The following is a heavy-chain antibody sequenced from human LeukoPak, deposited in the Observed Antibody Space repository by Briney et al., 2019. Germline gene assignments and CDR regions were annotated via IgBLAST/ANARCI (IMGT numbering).Heavy chain of an antibody. CDR3: AKEITGSEGYFDS. V-gene: IGHV3-9*01. CDR1: GFTFDDYV. Sequence: GRSLRLSCAASGFTFDDYVMHWVRQAPGKGLEWVSSIGWNSNSIGYADSVKGRFTISRDNAKNSLYLQMNSLRPEDTAFYYCAKEITGSEGYFDSWGQGTLVTVSS. CDR2: IGWNSNSI. D-gene: IGHD1-26*01. J-gene: IGHJ4*02.